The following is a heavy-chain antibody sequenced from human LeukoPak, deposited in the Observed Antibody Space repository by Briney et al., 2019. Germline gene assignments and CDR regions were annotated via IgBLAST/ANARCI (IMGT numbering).Heavy chain of an antibody. CDR1: GGSISSYY. D-gene: IGHD2-21*02. J-gene: IGHJ6*03. Sequence: SETLSLTCTVSGGSISSYYWSWIRQPPGKGLEWIGYIYYSGSTNYNPSLKSRVTISVGTSKNQFSLKLSSVTAADTAVYYCARTNSPYYCGGDCYSDYYYYMDVWGKGTTVTVSS. CDR3: ARTNSPYYCGGDCYSDYYYYMDV. V-gene: IGHV4-59*01. CDR2: IYYSGST.